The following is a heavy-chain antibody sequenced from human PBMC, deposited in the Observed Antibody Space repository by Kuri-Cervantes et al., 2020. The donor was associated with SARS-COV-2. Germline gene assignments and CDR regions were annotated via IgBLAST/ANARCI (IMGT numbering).Heavy chain of an antibody. V-gene: IGHV3-30-3*01. CDR2: ISYDGSNK. CDR3: ARDRVVEAFDI. J-gene: IGHJ3*02. Sequence: GGFLRPSCAASGFTFSSFAMHWVRQAPGKGLEWVAVISYDGSNKYYADSVKGRFTISRDNSKNTLYLQMNSLRAEDTAVYYCARDRVVEAFDIWGQGTMVTVSS. D-gene: IGHD2-15*01. CDR1: GFTFSSFA.